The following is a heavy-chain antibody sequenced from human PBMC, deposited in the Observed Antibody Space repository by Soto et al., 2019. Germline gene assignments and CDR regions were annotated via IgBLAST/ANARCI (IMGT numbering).Heavy chain of an antibody. CDR1: GYSFTSYW. J-gene: IGHJ4*02. D-gene: IGHD6-19*01. Sequence: GESLKISCKGSGYSFTSYWIGWVRQMPGKGLEWMGIIYPGDSDTRYSPSFQGQVTISADKSISTAYLQWSSLKASDTAMYYCERVWSGSSGWYCANYWGQGTLVTVSS. CDR3: ERVWSGSSGWYCANY. V-gene: IGHV5-51*01. CDR2: IYPGDSDT.